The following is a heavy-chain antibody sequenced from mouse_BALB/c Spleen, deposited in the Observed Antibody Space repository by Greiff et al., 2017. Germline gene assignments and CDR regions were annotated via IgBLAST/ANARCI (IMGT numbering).Heavy chain of an antibody. Sequence: EVNLVESGGGLVKPGGSLKLSCAASGFAFSSYDMSWVRQTPEKRLEWVAYISSGGGSTYYPDTVKGRFTISRDNAKNTLYLQMSSLKSEDTAMYYCARQRAVYYYGSSYTDYYAMDYWGQGTSVTVSS. CDR2: ISSGGGST. J-gene: IGHJ4*01. D-gene: IGHD1-1*01. CDR1: GFAFSSYD. V-gene: IGHV5-12-1*01. CDR3: ARQRAVYYYGSSYTDYYAMDY.